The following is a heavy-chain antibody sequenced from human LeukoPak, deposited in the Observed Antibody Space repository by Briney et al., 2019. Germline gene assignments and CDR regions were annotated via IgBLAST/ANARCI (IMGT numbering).Heavy chain of an antibody. V-gene: IGHV2-5*02. CDR3: AQTGGKDLGSSGWLNY. J-gene: IGHJ4*02. CDR1: GFSLSTSGVG. Sequence: SGPTLVKPTQTLTLTCTFSGFSLSTSGVGVGWIRQPPGKALEWLALIYWDDDKRYSPSLKSRLTITKDTSKNQVVLTMTNMDPVDTATYHCAQTGGKDLGSSGWLNYWGQGTLVTVSS. D-gene: IGHD6-19*01. CDR2: IYWDDDK.